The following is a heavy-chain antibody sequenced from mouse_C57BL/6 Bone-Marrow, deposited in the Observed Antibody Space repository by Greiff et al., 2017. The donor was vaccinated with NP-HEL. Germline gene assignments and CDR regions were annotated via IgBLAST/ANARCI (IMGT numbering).Heavy chain of an antibody. CDR3: ARRAGYCDV. CDR1: GFSLTSSA. V-gene: IGHV2-9-1*01. J-gene: IGHJ1*03. CDR2: IWTGGGT. Sequence: QVQLKQSGPGLVAPSQSLSITCTVSGFSLTSSAISWVRQPPGTGLEWLGVIWTGGGTHYNSALKSRLSISKDNSKSQVYLKMNSLQTDDTARYYCARRAGYCDVGGTGTTVTVSS.